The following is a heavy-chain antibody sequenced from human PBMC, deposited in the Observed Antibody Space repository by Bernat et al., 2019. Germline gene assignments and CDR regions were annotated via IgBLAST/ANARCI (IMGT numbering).Heavy chain of an antibody. D-gene: IGHD1-14*01. CDR3: ARDLRYTTSSPDY. V-gene: IGHV3-33*08. J-gene: IGHJ4*02. CDR1: GFTFSSYA. Sequence: VQLLESGGGLVQPGGSLRLSCAASGFTFSSYAMSWVRQAPGKGLEWVAVIWYDGSNKYYADSVKGRFTISRDNSKNTLYLQMNSLRAEDTAVYYCARDLRYTTSSPDYWGQGTLVTVSS. CDR2: IWYDGSNK.